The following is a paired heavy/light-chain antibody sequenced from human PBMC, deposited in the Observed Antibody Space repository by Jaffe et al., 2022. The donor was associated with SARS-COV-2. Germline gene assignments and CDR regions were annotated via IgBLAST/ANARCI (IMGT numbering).Heavy chain of an antibody. CDR2: SNYRGST. V-gene: IGHV4-31*03. Sequence: QVQLQESGPGLVKPSQTLSLTCTVSGDSISSGVFYWNWIRQHPGKGLEWIGYSNYRGSTSYNPSLKSRVTISVDTSKNQFSLNLRSVTAADTAVYYCAREQRSEFTSGWYFLDSWGQGILVTVSS. D-gene: IGHD6-13*01. J-gene: IGHJ4*02. CDR1: GDSISSGVFY. CDR3: AREQRSEFTSGWYFLDS.
Light chain of an antibody. J-gene: IGKJ2*01. CDR2: ATS. CDR3: QHSYRPPYT. Sequence: DIQMTQSPSSLSASVGDRVTITCRASQSIGTYLNWYQQKPGKAPKVLIYATSTLLSGVPPRFSGSGSGTDFTLTIFSLQPEDFALYYCQHSYRPPYTFGQGTKVQIK. V-gene: IGKV1-39*01. CDR1: QSIGTY.